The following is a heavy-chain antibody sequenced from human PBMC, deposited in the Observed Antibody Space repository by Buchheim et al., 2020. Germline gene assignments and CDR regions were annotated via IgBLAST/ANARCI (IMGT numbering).Heavy chain of an antibody. CDR3: ASLAVAFDY. Sequence: QLQLHESGPGLVKPSETLSLTCTVSGGSISSSTYYWGWIRQPPGKGLEWIGTMYYSGSTYYNPSLKSRVAIPLDPSNNHFSRKLTSVTAADTAVYYCASLAVAFDYWGQGTL. V-gene: IGHV4-39*07. J-gene: IGHJ4*02. CDR1: GGSISSSTYY. D-gene: IGHD6-25*01. CDR2: MYYSGST.